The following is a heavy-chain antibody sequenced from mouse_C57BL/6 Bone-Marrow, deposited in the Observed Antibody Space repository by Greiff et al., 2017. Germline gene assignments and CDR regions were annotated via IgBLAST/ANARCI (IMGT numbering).Heavy chain of an antibody. Sequence: EVKLVESGGGLVQPGGSLKLSCAASGFTFSDYYMYWVRQTPEKRLEWVAYLSNGGGSTYYPDTVKGRFTISRDNAKNTLYLQMRRLKSEDTAMYYCARRGTTGVAVDYWGQGTSVTVSS. CDR2: LSNGGGST. V-gene: IGHV5-12*01. D-gene: IGHD1-1*01. CDR3: ARRGTTGVAVDY. J-gene: IGHJ4*01. CDR1: GFTFSDYY.